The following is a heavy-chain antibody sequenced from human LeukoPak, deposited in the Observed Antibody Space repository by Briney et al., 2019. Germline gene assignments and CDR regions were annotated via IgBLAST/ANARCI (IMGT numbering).Heavy chain of an antibody. Sequence: PSETLSLTCAVYGGSFSGYYWSWIRQPPGKGLEWIGEINHSGSTNYNPSLKSRVTISVDTSKNHFSLKLSSVTAADTAVYYCARGVVLRYFDWLKRSHWFDPWGQGTLVTVSS. V-gene: IGHV4-34*01. CDR2: INHSGST. D-gene: IGHD3-9*01. J-gene: IGHJ5*02. CDR3: ARGVVLRYFDWLKRSHWFDP. CDR1: GGSFSGYY.